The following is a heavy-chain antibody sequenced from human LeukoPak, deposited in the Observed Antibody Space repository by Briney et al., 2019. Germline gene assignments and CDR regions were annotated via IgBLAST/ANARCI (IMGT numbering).Heavy chain of an antibody. CDR3: ARDGAAAGVEFDY. J-gene: IGHJ4*02. CDR2: ISTGSSYI. V-gene: IGHV3-21*01. Sequence: GRSLRLSCAASGFTFSTYSMNWVRQAPGKGLEWVSSISTGSSYIYYADSVKGRFTISRDNAKYSLYLQINSLRAEDTAVYYCARDGAAAGVEFDYWGQGTLVTVSS. D-gene: IGHD6-13*01. CDR1: GFTFSTYS.